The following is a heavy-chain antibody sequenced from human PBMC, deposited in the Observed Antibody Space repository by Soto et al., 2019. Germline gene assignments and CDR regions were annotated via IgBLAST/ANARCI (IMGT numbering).Heavy chain of an antibody. D-gene: IGHD3-22*01. Sequence: GASVKVSCKASGGTFSSYAISWVRQAPGQGLEWMGEIIPIFGTANYAQKFQGRVTITADESTSTAYMELSSLRSEDTAVYYCARPKDYDDCLDYWGQGTLVTVSS. V-gene: IGHV1-69*13. CDR2: IIPIFGTA. CDR3: ARPKDYDDCLDY. CDR1: GGTFSSYA. J-gene: IGHJ4*02.